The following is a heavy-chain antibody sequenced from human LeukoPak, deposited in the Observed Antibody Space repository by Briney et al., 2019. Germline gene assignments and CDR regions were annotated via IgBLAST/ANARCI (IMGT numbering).Heavy chain of an antibody. CDR2: IYYSGST. V-gene: IGHV4-39*01. D-gene: IGHD3-16*01. CDR1: GGSISSSSSY. CDR3: ASFSLYESAFDI. Sequence: SETLSLTCTVSGGSISSSSSYWGWIRQPPGKGLEWIGSIYYSGSTYYNPSLKSRVTISVDTSKNQFSLKLSSVTAADTAVYYCASFSLYESAFDIWGQGTMVTVSS. J-gene: IGHJ3*02.